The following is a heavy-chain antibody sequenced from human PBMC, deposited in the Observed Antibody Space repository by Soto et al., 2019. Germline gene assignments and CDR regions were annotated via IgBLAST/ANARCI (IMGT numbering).Heavy chain of an antibody. D-gene: IGHD3-22*01. CDR3: ARGTEVVVITPTNWFDP. J-gene: IGHJ5*02. V-gene: IGHV4-39*01. CDR1: GGSFSSSSHY. Sequence: PSETLSLTCTVFGGSFSSSSHYWGWIRQPPGKGLEWLGTMFYFGSTYYNTSLESRVTISVDPSKNQFSLKLSSVTAADTAVYYCARGTEVVVITPTNWFDPWGQGTLVTVSS. CDR2: MFYFGST.